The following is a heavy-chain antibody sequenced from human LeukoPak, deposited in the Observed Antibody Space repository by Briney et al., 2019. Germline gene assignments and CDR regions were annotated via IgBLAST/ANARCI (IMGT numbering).Heavy chain of an antibody. Sequence: SETLSLTCAVYGGSFSGYYWSWIRQPPGKGLEWIGYIYYSGSTNYNPSLKSRVTISVDTSKNQFSLKLSSVTAADTAVYYCARGNDIVVVKGFDIWGQGTMVTVSS. D-gene: IGHD2-2*01. CDR1: GGSFSGYY. CDR2: IYYSGST. V-gene: IGHV4-59*12. CDR3: ARGNDIVVVKGFDI. J-gene: IGHJ3*02.